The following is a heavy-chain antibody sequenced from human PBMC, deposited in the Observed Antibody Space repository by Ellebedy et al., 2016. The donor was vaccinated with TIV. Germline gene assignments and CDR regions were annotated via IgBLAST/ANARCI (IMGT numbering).Heavy chain of an antibody. Sequence: PGGSLRLSCAASGFTLSTYWMNWVRQAPGKGLGWVASMRQDGREEYFVDSVKGRFTISRDNTKNSLYLQMNSLRAEDTAVYFCARENGYYFDYWGQGTLVIVSS. V-gene: IGHV3-7*01. CDR3: ARENGYYFDY. CDR2: MRQDGREE. J-gene: IGHJ4*02. CDR1: GFTLSTYW. D-gene: IGHD6-25*01.